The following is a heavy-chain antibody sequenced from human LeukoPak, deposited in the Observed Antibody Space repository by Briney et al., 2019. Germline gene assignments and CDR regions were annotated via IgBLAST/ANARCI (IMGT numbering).Heavy chain of an antibody. D-gene: IGHD6-13*01. V-gene: IGHV3-23*01. CDR2: IRDNVGST. CDR1: GFTFSSYG. Sequence: PGGSLRLSCVVSGFTFSSYGMSWVRQAPGKGLEWVSGIRDNVGSTYYADSVKGRFTISRDNSKNTLYLQMNSLRAEDTAVYYCARSRRIAAAGGPYYFDYWGQGTLVTASS. J-gene: IGHJ4*02. CDR3: ARSRRIAAAGGPYYFDY.